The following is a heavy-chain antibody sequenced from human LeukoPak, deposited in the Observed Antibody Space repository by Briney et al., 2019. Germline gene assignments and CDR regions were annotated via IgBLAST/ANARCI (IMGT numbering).Heavy chain of an antibody. CDR2: IYHSGST. V-gene: IGHV4-39*07. CDR1: GGSISSSSYY. J-gene: IGHJ4*02. CDR3: ARDLSGPFLFDS. Sequence: SETLSLTCTVSGGSISSSSYYWGWIRQPPGKGLELIGNIYHSGSTYYNPSLKSRVTISVDTSKNQFSLKLRSVTAADTAIYYCARDLSGPFLFDSWGQGTLVTVSS. D-gene: IGHD2/OR15-2a*01.